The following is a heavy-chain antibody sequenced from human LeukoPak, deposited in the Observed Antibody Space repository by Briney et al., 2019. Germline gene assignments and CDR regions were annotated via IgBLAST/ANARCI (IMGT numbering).Heavy chain of an antibody. V-gene: IGHV3-74*01. CDR3: ARRAARPYYFDY. D-gene: IGHD6-6*01. CDR1: GFTFSSYW. CDR2: INTDGSST. J-gene: IGHJ4*02. Sequence: GGSLRLSCAASGFTFSSYWMHWVRQAPGKGLVWVPRINTDGSSTSYADSVKGRFTISRDNAKNTLYLQMNSLRAEDTAVYYCARRAARPYYFDYWGQGTLVTVSS.